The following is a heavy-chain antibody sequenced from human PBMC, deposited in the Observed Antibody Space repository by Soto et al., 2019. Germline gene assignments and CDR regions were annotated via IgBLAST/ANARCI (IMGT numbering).Heavy chain of an antibody. D-gene: IGHD3-3*01. CDR1: GGSLSGYF. Sequence: QVHLEQWGAGLLKPSETLSLTCAVYGGSLSGYFWSWVRQPPGKGLEWIGEINHSGSTNYNPSLKSRVTRSVDTSKHQFSLRLSSVTAADSAIYYCASYHYYDFWIGSRHYMDVWGKGTTVTVSS. J-gene: IGHJ6*03. CDR3: ASYHYYDFWIGSRHYMDV. V-gene: IGHV4-34*02. CDR2: INHSGST.